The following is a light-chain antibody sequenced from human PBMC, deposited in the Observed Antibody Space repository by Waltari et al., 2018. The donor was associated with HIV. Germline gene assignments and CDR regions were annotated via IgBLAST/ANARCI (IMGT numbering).Light chain of an antibody. CDR3: QVWDSSSEHVV. V-gene: IGLV3-21*04. CDR1: NIGSKS. Sequence: SYVLTQPPSVSVAPGTTARITCGGNNIGSKSVHWYQHKPGQAPVLVIYYDRERPSGIPERFSGAASGNTATLTINRVEAGDEADYYCQVWDSSSEHVVFGGGTKLTVL. CDR2: YDR. J-gene: IGLJ2*01.